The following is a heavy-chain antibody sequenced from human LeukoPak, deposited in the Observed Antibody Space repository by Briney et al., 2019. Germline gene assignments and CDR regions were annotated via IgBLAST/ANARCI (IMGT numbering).Heavy chain of an antibody. V-gene: IGHV4-39*01. Sequence: SETLSLTCTVSGGSISGSSYYWGWIRQPPGKGLEWIGSIYYSGSTYHNPSLKSRVTISVDTSKNQFSLKLNSVTATDTAVYYCGRHYGPWGQGTLVTVSS. CDR2: IYYSGST. CDR3: GRHYGP. CDR1: GGSISGSSYY. D-gene: IGHD3-10*01. J-gene: IGHJ4*02.